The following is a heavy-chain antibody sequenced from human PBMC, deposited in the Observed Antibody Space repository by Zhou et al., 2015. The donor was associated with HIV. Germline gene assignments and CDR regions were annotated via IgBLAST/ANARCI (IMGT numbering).Heavy chain of an antibody. CDR2: IIPIFGTA. Sequence: QVQLVQSGAEVKKPGSSVKVSCKASGGTFSSYAISWVRQAPGQGLEWMGGIIPIFGTANYAQKFQGRVTITADESTSTAYMELSSLRSEDTAVYYCARVPPYSSFYYYYGMDVWGQGDHGHRLL. CDR1: GGTFSSYA. J-gene: IGHJ6*02. CDR3: ARVPPYSSFYYYYGMDV. D-gene: IGHD6-6*01. V-gene: IGHV1-69*12.